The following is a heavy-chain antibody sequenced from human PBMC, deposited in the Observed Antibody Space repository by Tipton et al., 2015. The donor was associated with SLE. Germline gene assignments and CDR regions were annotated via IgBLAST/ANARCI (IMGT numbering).Heavy chain of an antibody. CDR3: AKSGFLCSGGSCYSVDY. Sequence: SLRLSCAASGFTFSTYAMSWVRQATGKGLEWVSAMSGSAGGTYYADSVKGRFTVSRDNSKNTLYLQMNSLKAEDTAVYYCAKSGFLCSGGSCYSVDYWGQGTLVTVSS. J-gene: IGHJ4*02. V-gene: IGHV3-23*01. CDR1: GFTFSTYA. CDR2: MSGSAGGT. D-gene: IGHD2-15*01.